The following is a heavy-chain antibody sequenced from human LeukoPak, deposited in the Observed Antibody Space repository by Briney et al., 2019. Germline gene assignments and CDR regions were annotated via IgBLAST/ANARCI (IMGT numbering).Heavy chain of an antibody. D-gene: IGHD3-22*01. J-gene: IGHJ4*02. V-gene: IGHV3-30*02. Sequence: PGGSLRLSCAASGFTFSTYGIHWVRQAPGKGLEWVAFIRYDGSNEHYADSVKGRFTISRDNSKNTLYLQMNSLRAEDTAVYYCAKDTYSGSSGHYVFDYWGQGTLVTVSS. CDR3: AKDTYSGSSGHYVFDY. CDR2: IRYDGSNE. CDR1: GFTFSTYG.